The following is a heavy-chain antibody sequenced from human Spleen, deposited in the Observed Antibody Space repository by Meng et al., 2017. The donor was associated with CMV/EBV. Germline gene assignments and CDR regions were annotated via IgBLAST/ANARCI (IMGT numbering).Heavy chain of an antibody. CDR3: ARRVPAYYFDY. J-gene: IGHJ4*02. CDR1: GFTFSDYW. V-gene: IGHV3-7*03. CDR2: IKQDGSEK. Sequence: GESLKISCVASGFTFSDYWMNWVRQAPGKGLEWVANIKQDGSEKYHVDSVKGRFTISRDNSKNTLNLQMNSLRAEDTAVYFCARRVPAYYFDYWGQGTLVTVSS.